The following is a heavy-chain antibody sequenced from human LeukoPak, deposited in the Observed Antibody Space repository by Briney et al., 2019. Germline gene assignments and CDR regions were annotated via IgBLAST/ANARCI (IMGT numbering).Heavy chain of an antibody. Sequence: ASVRLSCKVSGYTLTELSMHWVRQAPGKGLEWMGGFDPEDGKAIYAQKFQGRVTMTEDTSTDTAYMELSSLRSEDTAVYYCARAAKRGGLVEFDYWGQGTLVTVSS. CDR3: ARAAKRGGLVEFDY. CDR2: FDPEDGKA. J-gene: IGHJ4*02. V-gene: IGHV1-24*01. D-gene: IGHD6-19*01. CDR1: GYTLTELS.